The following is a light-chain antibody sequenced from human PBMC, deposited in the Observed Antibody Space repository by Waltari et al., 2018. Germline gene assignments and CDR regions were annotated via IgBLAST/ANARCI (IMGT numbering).Light chain of an antibody. CDR3: QHRSSWPTLT. J-gene: IGKJ4*01. Sequence: IVLTQSPPTRSLPPGARATPSCRASQSVGSYLAWYQQKPGQSPGLLIFDASNRATGIPARFSGSGSGTDFTLTISSLEPEDFAVYYCQHRSSWPTLTFGGGTKVEIK. CDR1: QSVGSY. CDR2: DAS. V-gene: IGKV3-11*01.